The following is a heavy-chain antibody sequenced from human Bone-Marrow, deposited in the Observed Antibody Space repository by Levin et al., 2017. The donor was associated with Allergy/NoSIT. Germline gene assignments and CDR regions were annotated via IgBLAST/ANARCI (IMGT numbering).Heavy chain of an antibody. CDR1: GFTFSTYT. V-gene: IGHV3-23*01. D-gene: IGHD6-19*01. J-gene: IGHJ4*02. Sequence: GGSLRLSCAASGFTFSTYTMSWVRQAPGKGLEWVSTISGSGGSTYYADSVEGRFTISRDNSKNTVYLQMNSLRAEDTAIYFCAKDAEQWLESSPFNYWGQGTLVTVSS. CDR2: ISGSGGST. CDR3: AKDAEQWLESSPFNY.